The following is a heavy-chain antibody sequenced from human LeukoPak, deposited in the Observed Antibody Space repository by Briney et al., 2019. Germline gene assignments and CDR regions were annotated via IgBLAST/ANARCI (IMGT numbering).Heavy chain of an antibody. V-gene: IGHV4-59*08. CDR3: ARHGSGTSLALYP. J-gene: IGHJ5*02. CDR2: ISYSGST. CDR1: GGPISSYY. Sequence: SETLSLTCTVSGGPISSYYWSWIRQSPGKGLEWVGYISYSGSTNYDPSLQSRVTISLGTSKNRFSLNLTSVTAADTAVYYCARHGSGTSLALYPWGQGTLVTVSP. D-gene: IGHD3-10*01.